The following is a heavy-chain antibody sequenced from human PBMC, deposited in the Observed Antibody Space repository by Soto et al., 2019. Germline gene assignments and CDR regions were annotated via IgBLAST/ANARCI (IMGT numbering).Heavy chain of an antibody. CDR2: ITWNGGSM. CDR3: AHSPRLAAAGVNYHYYYMDV. Sequence: EVQLVESGGGLVQPGRSLRLSCAASGFTFHDYAIHWVRQAPGKGLEWVSGITWNGGSMGYADSVQGRFSISRDNTRNSLYLHMNSLSAEDTALYYCAHSPRLAAAGVNYHYYYMDVCGKGTAVTVS. V-gene: IGHV3-9*01. D-gene: IGHD6-13*01. CDR1: GFTFHDYA. J-gene: IGHJ6*03.